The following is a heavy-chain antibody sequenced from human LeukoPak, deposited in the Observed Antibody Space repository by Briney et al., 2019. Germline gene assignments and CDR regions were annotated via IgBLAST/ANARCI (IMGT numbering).Heavy chain of an antibody. CDR2: IHYSGTT. V-gene: IGHV4-59*08. CDR1: SGSIINYY. J-gene: IGHJ4*02. D-gene: IGHD3-16*01. CDR3: ARHGGGGGLFDY. Sequence: SETLSLTCTVSSGSIINYYWSWIRQPPGRRLEWIGYIHYSGTTNYNPSLKSRVTISVDTSKNHFSLKLTSVTAADTAVYYCARHGGGGGLFDYWGQGTLVTVSS.